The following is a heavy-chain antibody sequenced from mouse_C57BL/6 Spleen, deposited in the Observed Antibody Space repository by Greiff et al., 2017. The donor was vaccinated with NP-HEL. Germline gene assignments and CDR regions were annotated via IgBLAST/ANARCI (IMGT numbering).Heavy chain of an antibody. J-gene: IGHJ2*01. Sequence: VQLQQPGAELVKPGASVKVSCKASGYTFTSYWMHWVKQRPGQGLEWIGRIHPSDSDTNYNQKFKGKATLTVEKSSSTAYMQLSSLTSEDSAVYYCAIIGGDYDDVGYWGQGTTLTVSS. D-gene: IGHD2-4*01. CDR1: GYTFTSYW. CDR2: IHPSDSDT. V-gene: IGHV1-74*01. CDR3: AIIGGDYDDVGY.